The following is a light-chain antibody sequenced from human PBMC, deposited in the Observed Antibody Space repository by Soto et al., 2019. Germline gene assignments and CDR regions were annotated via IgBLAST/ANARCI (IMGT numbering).Light chain of an antibody. CDR2: SAS. CDR1: QTIGTF. J-gene: IGKJ1*01. Sequence: DIQVTQSPSSLSASVGDRVTITCRASQTIGTFLNWYQQKPGKAPNLLTSSASTLQSGVPSRFIGSGSGTDFALTISSLQSEDLATYYCQLSYISWTFGQGTKV. V-gene: IGKV1-39*01. CDR3: QLSYISWT.